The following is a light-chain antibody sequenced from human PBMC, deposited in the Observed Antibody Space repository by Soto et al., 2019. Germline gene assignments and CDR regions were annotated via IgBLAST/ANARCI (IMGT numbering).Light chain of an antibody. V-gene: IGKV3-15*01. CDR3: QQYNIWPPWT. CDR2: GAS. J-gene: IGKJ1*01. CDR1: QSVSNN. Sequence: EIVTTQSPATLSLSPGERATLSCRASQSVSNNLAWYQQRPGQAPRLLIYGASTRATGVPARFSGSGSGTDFTLTISSLQSEDFAVYYCQQYNIWPPWTFGQGTKVDIK.